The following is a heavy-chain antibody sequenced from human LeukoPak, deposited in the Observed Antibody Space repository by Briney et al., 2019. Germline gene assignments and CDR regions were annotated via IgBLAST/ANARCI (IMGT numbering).Heavy chain of an antibody. CDR3: ASGYCSSTSCYEGGYFDY. V-gene: IGHV1-69*05. J-gene: IGHJ4*02. D-gene: IGHD2-2*01. CDR2: IIPIFGTA. Sequence: GASVKVSCKAPGGTFSSYAISWVPQAPGQGLEWMGRIIPIFGTANYAQKFQGRVTITTDESTSTAYMELSSLISEDAAVYYCASGYCSSTSCYEGGYFDYWGQGTLVTVSS. CDR1: GGTFSSYA.